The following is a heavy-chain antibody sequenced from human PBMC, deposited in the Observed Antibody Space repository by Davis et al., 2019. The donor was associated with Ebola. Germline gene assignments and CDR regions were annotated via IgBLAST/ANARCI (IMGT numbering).Heavy chain of an antibody. CDR1: GYTFTSYG. Sequence: ASVKVSCKASGYTFTSYGISWVRQAPGQGLEWMGWISAYNGNTNYAQKLQGRVTMTTDTSTSTAYMELSSLRSEDTAMYYCASSMGIAAAPYYYYGMDVWGQGTTVTVSS. CDR3: ASSMGIAAAPYYYYGMDV. D-gene: IGHD6-13*01. V-gene: IGHV1-18*01. J-gene: IGHJ6*02. CDR2: ISAYNGNT.